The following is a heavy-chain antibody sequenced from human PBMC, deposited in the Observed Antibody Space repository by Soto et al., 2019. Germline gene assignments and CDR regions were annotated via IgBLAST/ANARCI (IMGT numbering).Heavy chain of an antibody. V-gene: IGHV1-2*02. J-gene: IGHJ5*02. Sequence: QVQLVKSGAEVKKPGASVKVSCKASGYTFTDYFIHWVRQAPGQGFEWMGWINPNSRGTNYAQKFQGRVTMTRDTSNSTAYMELRGLTSDDTAVYYCARVTLKAGNWFDPWGQGTLVTVSS. CDR1: GYTFTDYF. CDR3: ARVTLKAGNWFDP. CDR2: INPNSRGT.